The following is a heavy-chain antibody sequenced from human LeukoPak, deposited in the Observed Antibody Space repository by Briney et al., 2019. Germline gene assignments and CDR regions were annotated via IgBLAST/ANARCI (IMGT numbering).Heavy chain of an antibody. J-gene: IGHJ4*02. D-gene: IGHD1-26*01. Sequence: SETLSLTCAVYGGSFSGYYWSWIRQPPGKGLEWIGEINHSGSTNYNPSLKSRVTISVDTSKNQFSLKLSSVTAADTAVYYCARGEGVFRGSYYGPYYFDYWGQGTLVTVSS. CDR2: INHSGST. CDR1: GGSFSGYY. V-gene: IGHV4-34*01. CDR3: ARGEGVFRGSYYGPYYFDY.